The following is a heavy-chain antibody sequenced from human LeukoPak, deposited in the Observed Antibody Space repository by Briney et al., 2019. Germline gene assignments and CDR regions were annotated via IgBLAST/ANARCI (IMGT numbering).Heavy chain of an antibody. Sequence: GGSLRLSCAASGFTFSSYAMSWVRQAPGKGLEWVSGLSSSGASTIYADSVKGRFTISRDNSKNTLHLQVNSLRAEDTAIYYCAKGCSTSIDCAYFDYWGQGTLVTVSS. CDR3: AKGCSTSIDCAYFDY. CDR1: GFTFSSYA. D-gene: IGHD2-2*01. J-gene: IGHJ4*02. V-gene: IGHV3-23*01. CDR2: LSSSGAST.